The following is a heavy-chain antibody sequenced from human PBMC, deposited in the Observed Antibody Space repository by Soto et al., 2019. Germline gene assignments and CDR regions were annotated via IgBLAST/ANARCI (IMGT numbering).Heavy chain of an antibody. D-gene: IGHD5-12*01. J-gene: IGHJ4*01. CDR2: IRYDGSNK. CDR3: ARGLYRGYIDGPRKFDY. V-gene: IGHV3-33*01. Sequence: QVQLVESGGGVVQPGRSLRLSCAASGFSFSNYGMHWVRQAPGKGLEWVADIRYDGSNKYYGDSVKGRFTISRDNSKNTLYLQRNGVRAEDSAVYDWARGLYRGYIDGPRKFDYWGPGTVFIVSS. CDR1: GFSFSNYG.